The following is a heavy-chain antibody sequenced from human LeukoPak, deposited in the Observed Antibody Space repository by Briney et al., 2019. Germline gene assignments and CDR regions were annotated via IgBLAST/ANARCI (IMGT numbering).Heavy chain of an antibody. CDR1: GFTFSSYG. CDR3: AREYYYDSSGPDY. D-gene: IGHD3-22*01. V-gene: IGHV3-33*01. J-gene: IGHJ4*02. Sequence: PGGSLRLSCAASGFTFSSYGMHWVRQAPGKGLEWVAVIWYDGSNKYYADPVKGRFTISRDNSKNTLYLQMNSLRAEDTAVYYCAREYYYDSSGPDYWGQGTLVTVSS. CDR2: IWYDGSNK.